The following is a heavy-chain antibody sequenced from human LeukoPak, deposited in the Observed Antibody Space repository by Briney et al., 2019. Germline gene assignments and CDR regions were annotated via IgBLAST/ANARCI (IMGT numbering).Heavy chain of an antibody. V-gene: IGHV3-7*01. CDR3: ARESGGSGWYMDY. D-gene: IGHD6-19*01. J-gene: IGHJ4*02. CDR1: GFTFSSYW. CDR2: IKQDGSEK. Sequence: GGSLRLSCAASGFTFSSYWMSWVRRAPGKGLEWVANIKQDGSEKYYVDSVKGRFTISRDNAKNSLYLQMNSLRAEDTAVYYCARESGGSGWYMDYWGQGTLVTVSS.